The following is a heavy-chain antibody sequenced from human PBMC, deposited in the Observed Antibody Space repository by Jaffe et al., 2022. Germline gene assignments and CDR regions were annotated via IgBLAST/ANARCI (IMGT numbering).Heavy chain of an antibody. CDR3: ARDGHIIGHYFDY. V-gene: IGHV3-48*01. J-gene: IGHJ4*02. D-gene: IGHD2-21*01. Sequence: EVQLVESGGGLVQPGGSLRLSCAASGFTFSSYSMNWVRQAPGKGLEWVSYISSSSSTIYYADSVKGRFTISRDNAKNSLYLQMNSLRAEDTAVYYCARDGHIIGHYFDYWGQGTLVTVSS. CDR2: ISSSSSTI. CDR1: GFTFSSYS.